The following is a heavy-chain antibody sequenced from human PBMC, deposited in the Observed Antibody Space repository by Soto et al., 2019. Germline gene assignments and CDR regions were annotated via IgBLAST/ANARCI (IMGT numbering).Heavy chain of an antibody. Sequence: QVQLQESGPGLVKPSQTLSLTCTVSGAYLSSGDYYWGWVRQPPGKGLEWIGYIYYHGNTDSNPSLNSRVTISLDTSEKQFSLRLNSVSSADTAIYCCVRGDSVVVTARCDSWGQGTLGTVSS. CDR1: GAYLSSGDYY. CDR2: IYYHGNT. D-gene: IGHD2-21*02. J-gene: IGHJ4*02. V-gene: IGHV4-30-4*01. CDR3: VRGDSVVVTARCDS.